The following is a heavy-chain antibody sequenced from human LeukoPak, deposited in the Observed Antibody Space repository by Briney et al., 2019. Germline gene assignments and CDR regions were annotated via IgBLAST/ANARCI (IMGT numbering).Heavy chain of an antibody. CDR3: ATAPMGDGSGSYYNDY. V-gene: IGHV1-24*01. CDR1: GYTLTELS. Sequence: ASVKVSCKVSGYTLTELSMHWVRQAPGKGLEWMGGFDPEDGETIYAQKFQGRVTMTEDTSTDTAYMVLSSLRSEDTAVYYCATAPMGDGSGSYYNDYWGQGTLVTVSS. D-gene: IGHD3-10*01. CDR2: FDPEDGET. J-gene: IGHJ4*02.